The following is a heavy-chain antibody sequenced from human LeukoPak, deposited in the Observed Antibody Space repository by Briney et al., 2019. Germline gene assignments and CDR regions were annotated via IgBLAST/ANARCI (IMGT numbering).Heavy chain of an antibody. CDR3: ATDTPGDLDFGY. J-gene: IGHJ4*02. CDR2: IKNDGSST. CDR1: GFTFSNYW. Sequence: GGSLRLSCAASGFTFSNYWMHWVRQAPGKGLVWVSRIKNDGSSTDYADSVKGRFTNSRDNAKNTLYLQMNSLRAEDTAVYYCATDTPGDLDFGYWGQGTLVTVS. V-gene: IGHV3-74*01. D-gene: IGHD3-10*01.